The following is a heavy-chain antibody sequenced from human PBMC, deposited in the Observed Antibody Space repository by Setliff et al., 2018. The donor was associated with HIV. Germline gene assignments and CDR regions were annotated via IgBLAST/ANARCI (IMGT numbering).Heavy chain of an antibody. J-gene: IGHJ6*03. CDR1: GGSISSGTDY. Sequence: SETLSLTCSVSGGSISSGTDYWSWIRQPAGKGLEWIGRIYTSGSTNYDPSLKSRVTISLDTSKNHLSLQLRSVTAADTAVYYCARAIQPYYMDVWGKGTTVTVSS. CDR3: ARAIQPYYMDV. CDR2: IYTSGST. V-gene: IGHV4-61*02.